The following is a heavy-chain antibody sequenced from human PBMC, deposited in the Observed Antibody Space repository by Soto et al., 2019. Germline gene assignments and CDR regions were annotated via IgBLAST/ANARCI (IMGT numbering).Heavy chain of an antibody. J-gene: IGHJ5*02. V-gene: IGHV3-7*05. D-gene: IGHD2-2*01. Sequence: HPGGSLRLSCAASGFTFSSFWMSWVRQAPGKGLEWVANIKQDGSEKYYVDSVKGRFTISRDNAKNSLYLQMNSLRAEDTAVYYCARDLGDIVVVPANWFDPWGQGTLVTVSS. CDR1: GFTFSSFW. CDR3: ARDLGDIVVVPANWFDP. CDR2: IKQDGSEK.